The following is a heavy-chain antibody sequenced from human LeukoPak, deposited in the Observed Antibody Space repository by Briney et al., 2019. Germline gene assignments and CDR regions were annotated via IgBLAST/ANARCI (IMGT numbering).Heavy chain of an antibody. CDR1: GDSINSSNW. Sequence: SETLSLTCAVSGDSINSSNWWSWVRQSPGKGLEWIGEIYQSGRTNYKPSLKSRITISADKSKNQLSLKLISVTAAGAAVYYCARGDASGYPDYWGQGTLVTISS. D-gene: IGHD3-22*01. CDR3: ARGDASGYPDY. V-gene: IGHV4-4*02. CDR2: IYQSGRT. J-gene: IGHJ4*02.